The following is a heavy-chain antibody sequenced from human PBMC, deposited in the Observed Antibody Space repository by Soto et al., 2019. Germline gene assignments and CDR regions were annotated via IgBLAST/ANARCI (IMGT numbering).Heavy chain of an antibody. V-gene: IGHV3-66*01. CDR1: GFTVSSNY. Sequence: GGSLRLSCAASGFTVSSNYMSWVRQAPGKGLEWVSVIYSGGSTCYADSVKGRFTISRDNSKNTLYLQMNSLRAEDTAVYYCARELRFLEWFRWFDPWGQGTLVTVSS. CDR2: IYSGGST. CDR3: ARELRFLEWFRWFDP. J-gene: IGHJ5*02. D-gene: IGHD3-3*01.